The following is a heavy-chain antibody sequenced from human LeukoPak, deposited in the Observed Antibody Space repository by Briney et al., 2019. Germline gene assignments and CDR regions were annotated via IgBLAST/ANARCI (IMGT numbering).Heavy chain of an antibody. V-gene: IGHV3-48*03. J-gene: IGHJ4*02. Sequence: GGSLRLSCAASGFTFSSYEMNWVRQAPGKGLEWVSYISSSGSTIYYADSVKGRFTISRVNAKNSLYLQMNSLRAEDTAVYYCAIFPVVPDNFDYWGQGTLVTVSS. CDR1: GFTFSSYE. D-gene: IGHD2-2*01. CDR3: AIFPVVPDNFDY. CDR2: ISSSGSTI.